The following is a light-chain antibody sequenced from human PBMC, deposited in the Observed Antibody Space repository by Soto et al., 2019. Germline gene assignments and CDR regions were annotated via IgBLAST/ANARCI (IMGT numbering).Light chain of an antibody. V-gene: IGKV3-15*01. J-gene: IGKJ1*01. CDR2: GAS. Sequence: EILLTQSPGTLSLSPGERATLSCRASQSVSSSYLAWYQQKPGQAPRLLIYGASTRTTGIPARFSGSGSGTEFTLTISSLQSEDFAVYYCQQYNKGPVTFGQGTKVDI. CDR3: QQYNKGPVT. CDR1: QSVSSSY.